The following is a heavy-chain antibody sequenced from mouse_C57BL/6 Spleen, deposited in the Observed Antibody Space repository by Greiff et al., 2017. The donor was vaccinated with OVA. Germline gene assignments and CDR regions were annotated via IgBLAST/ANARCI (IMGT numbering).Heavy chain of an antibody. CDR1: GYTFTSYW. V-gene: IGHV1-59*01. CDR2: IDPSDSYT. Sequence: VQLQQPGAELVRPGTSVKLSCKASGYTFTSYWMHWVKQRPGQGLEWIGVIDPSDSYTNYTQKFKGKATLTVDTSSSTAYMQLSSLTSEDSAVYYGAREGDGNYVRYFDYWGQGTTLTVSS. D-gene: IGHD2-1*01. CDR3: AREGDGNYVRYFDY. J-gene: IGHJ2*01.